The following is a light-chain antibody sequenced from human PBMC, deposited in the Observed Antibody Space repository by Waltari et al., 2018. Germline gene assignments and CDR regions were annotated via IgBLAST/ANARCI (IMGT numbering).Light chain of an antibody. CDR1: STDIGSYKL. CDR2: EDT. J-gene: IGLJ3*02. CDR3: CSFSGRPWV. V-gene: IGLV2-23*01. Sequence: QSALTQPASVSGSPGQSITISCTGTSTDIGSYKLFSWYQHHSGEAPKLIIYEDTQRPSGVSNRFSGSKSGSTASLTISGLEAEDEADYYCCSFSGRPWVFGGGTRLTVL.